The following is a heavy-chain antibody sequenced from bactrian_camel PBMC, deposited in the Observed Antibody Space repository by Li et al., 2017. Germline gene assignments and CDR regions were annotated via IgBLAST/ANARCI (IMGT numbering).Heavy chain of an antibody. V-gene: IGHV3S42*01. J-gene: IGHJ4*01. CDR2: IDSFGST. D-gene: IGHD3*01. CDR3: RVGLWVGSY. CDR1: GYTYLRSS. Sequence: DVQLVESGGGLVQPGGSLRLSCAASGYTYLRSSMGWFRQAPGKEREGVATIDSFGSTSYQDSVKGRFTISKDNAKNTLYLQMNSLKTEDTAVYYCRVGLWVGSYWGQGTQVTVS.